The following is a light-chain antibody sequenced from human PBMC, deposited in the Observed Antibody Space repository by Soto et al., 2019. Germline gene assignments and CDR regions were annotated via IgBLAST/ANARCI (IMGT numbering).Light chain of an antibody. CDR1: QSISSW. J-gene: IGKJ2*01. CDR3: PPYNSYRYT. Sequence: DIQMTQSPSTLSASVGDRVTITCRASQSISSWLAWYQQKPGKAPKLLIYKASSLESGVPSRFSGSGSGTEFTLTISSLQPDDFATYYCPPYNSYRYTFGQGTKLEIK. V-gene: IGKV1-5*03. CDR2: KAS.